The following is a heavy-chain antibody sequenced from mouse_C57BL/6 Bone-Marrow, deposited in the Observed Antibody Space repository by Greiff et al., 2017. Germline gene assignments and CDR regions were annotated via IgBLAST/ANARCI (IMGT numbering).Heavy chain of an antibody. CDR3: ARRGSYGSSYFDY. CDR2: INPNNGGT. Sequence: EVMLVESGPELVKPGASVKIPCKASGYTFTDYNMDWVKQSHGKSLEWIGDINPNNGGTIYNQKFKGKATLTVDKSSSTAYMELRSLTSEDTAVYYCARRGSYGSSYFDYWGQSTTLTVSS. CDR1: GYTFTDYN. V-gene: IGHV1-18*01. D-gene: IGHD1-1*01. J-gene: IGHJ2*01.